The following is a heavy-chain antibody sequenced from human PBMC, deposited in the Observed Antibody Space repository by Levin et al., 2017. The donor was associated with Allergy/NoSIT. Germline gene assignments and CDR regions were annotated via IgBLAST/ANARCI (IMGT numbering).Heavy chain of an antibody. J-gene: IGHJ6*02. CDR3: ASRPIYSGSNLYYYGMDV. CDR2: VSHSGST. Sequence: SQTLSLTCAVSGGSIRSNTWWSWVRQPPETGLEWIGEVSHSGSTHYNPSLQSRVTISVDKSKNHFSLSLSSVTAADTAAYYCASRPIYSGSNLYYYGMDVWGQGTTVTVSS. D-gene: IGHD2-15*01. CDR1: GGSIRSNTW. V-gene: IGHV4-4*02.